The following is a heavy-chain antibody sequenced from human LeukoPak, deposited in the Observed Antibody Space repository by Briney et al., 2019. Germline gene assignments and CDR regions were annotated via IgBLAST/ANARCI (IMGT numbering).Heavy chain of an antibody. CDR3: AGDRTSEMATMVALDY. J-gene: IGHJ4*02. Sequence: SVKVSCKASGGTFSSCAISWVRQAPGQGLEWMGRIIPIFGTANYAQKFQGRVTITTDESTSTAYMELSSLRSEDTAVYYCAGDRTSEMATMVALDYWGQGTLVTVSS. D-gene: IGHD5-24*01. CDR2: IIPIFGTA. V-gene: IGHV1-69*05. CDR1: GGTFSSCA.